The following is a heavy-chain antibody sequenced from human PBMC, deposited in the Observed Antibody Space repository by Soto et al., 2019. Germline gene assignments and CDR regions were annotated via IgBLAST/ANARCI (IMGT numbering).Heavy chain of an antibody. Sequence: ASVKVSCKASGYTFTSYAISWVRQAPGQGLEWMGGIIPIFGTANYEQKFQGRVTITADESTSTAYMEPSSLRSEDTAVYYCASVKAPYYYASSGYLLTDYALDIWGQGTMVTVSS. J-gene: IGHJ3*02. D-gene: IGHD3-22*01. CDR2: IIPIFGTA. CDR1: GYTFTSYA. CDR3: ASVKAPYYYASSGYLLTDYALDI. V-gene: IGHV1-69*13.